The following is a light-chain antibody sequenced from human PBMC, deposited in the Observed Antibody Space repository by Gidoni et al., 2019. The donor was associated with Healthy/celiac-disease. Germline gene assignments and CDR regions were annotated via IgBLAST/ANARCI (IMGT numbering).Light chain of an antibody. CDR1: RSDGGGYNY. CDR3: SSYTSSSTLV. Sequence: QSALTQPASVSWSPGQSITISCTGTRSDGGGYNYVSWYQHHPGKAPKLMIYDVSNRPSGVSNRFSGSKSGNTASLTISGLQAEDEADYYCSSYTSSSTLVFGGGTKLTVL. CDR2: DVS. V-gene: IGLV2-14*03. J-gene: IGLJ2*01.